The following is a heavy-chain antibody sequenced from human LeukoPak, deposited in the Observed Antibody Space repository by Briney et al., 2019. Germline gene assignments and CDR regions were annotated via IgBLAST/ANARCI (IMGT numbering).Heavy chain of an antibody. CDR1: GYTFTGYY. J-gene: IGHJ4*02. CDR3: ARDKYSSGWSPGGSDLAY. D-gene: IGHD6-19*01. CDR2: INPNSGGT. V-gene: IGHV1-2*02. Sequence: GASVKVSCKTSGYTFTGYYMHWVRQAPGQGLEWMGWINPNSGGTNYAQKFQGRVTMTRDTSISTAYMELSRLRSDDTAVYYCARDKYSSGWSPGGSDLAYWGQGTLVTVSS.